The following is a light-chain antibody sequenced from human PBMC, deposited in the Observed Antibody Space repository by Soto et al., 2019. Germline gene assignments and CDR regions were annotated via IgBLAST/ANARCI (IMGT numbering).Light chain of an antibody. CDR3: QSADSSGTVV. Sequence: SYELTQPLSVSVSPGQTARITCSGDALPKQYAYWYQQKPGQAPVLVIYKDSERPSGIPERFSGSSSGTTVTLTISGVQAEDDADYYCQSADSSGTVVFGGGTKLTVL. V-gene: IGLV3-25*02. CDR2: KDS. J-gene: IGLJ2*01. CDR1: ALPKQY.